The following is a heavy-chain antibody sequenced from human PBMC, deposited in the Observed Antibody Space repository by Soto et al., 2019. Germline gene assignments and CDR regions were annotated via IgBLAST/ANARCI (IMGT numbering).Heavy chain of an antibody. CDR3: ARDRGYYDSSGYYFVRGFDY. CDR1: GGSINSGGYS. D-gene: IGHD3-22*01. J-gene: IGHJ4*02. CDR2: IYHSGST. Sequence: SETLSLTCAVSGGSINSGGYSWSWIRQPPGKGLEWIGYIYHSGSTYYNPSLKSRVTISVDRSKNQFSLKLSSVTAADTAVYYCARDRGYYDSSGYYFVRGFDYWGQGTLVTVSS. V-gene: IGHV4-30-2*01.